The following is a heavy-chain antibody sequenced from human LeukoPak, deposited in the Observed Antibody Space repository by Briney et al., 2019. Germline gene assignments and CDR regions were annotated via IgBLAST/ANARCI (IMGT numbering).Heavy chain of an antibody. V-gene: IGHV1-69*05. CDR3: AATDGYIHRHPISYLDY. CDR1: GGSFNNYA. D-gene: IGHD5-24*01. J-gene: IGHJ4*01. Sequence: SVKVSCKACGGSFNNYAISWVRQAPGPGPGRVGGVMPPFSTTNYAQKFKGRVTIIRDDATNTAYMELSSLRSDDTAMYHCAATDGYIHRHPISYLDYWGQETLVIASS. CDR2: VMPPFSTT.